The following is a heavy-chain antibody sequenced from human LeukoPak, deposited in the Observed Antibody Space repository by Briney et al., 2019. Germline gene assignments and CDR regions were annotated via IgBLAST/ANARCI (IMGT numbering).Heavy chain of an antibody. J-gene: IGHJ4*02. Sequence: GASVKVSCKASGYTFTGYYMHWVRQAPGQGLEWMGWINPNSGGTNYAQKFQGRVTMTRDTSISTAYMELCRLRSDDTAVYYCAGGIWGSSTRIPKLANDYWGQGTLVTVSS. V-gene: IGHV1-2*02. CDR1: GYTFTGYY. D-gene: IGHD2-2*01. CDR2: INPNSGGT. CDR3: AGGIWGSSTRIPKLANDY.